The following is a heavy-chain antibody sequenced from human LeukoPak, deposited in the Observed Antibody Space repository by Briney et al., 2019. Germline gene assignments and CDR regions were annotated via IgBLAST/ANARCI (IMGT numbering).Heavy chain of an antibody. CDR1: GGSISSGASD. CDR3: ARAARQGFTMIVVPFFYFDL. D-gene: IGHD3-22*01. V-gene: IGHV4-31*03. Sequence: SETLSLTCTVSGGSISSGASDWGWIRQHPKRGLEWVGYINHSGSTYYNPSLGSRVTMSVDTSKNQFSLKLGSVTAADSAVHYCARAARQGFTMIVVPFFYFDLWVRGTLVTVSS. J-gene: IGHJ2*01. CDR2: INHSGST.